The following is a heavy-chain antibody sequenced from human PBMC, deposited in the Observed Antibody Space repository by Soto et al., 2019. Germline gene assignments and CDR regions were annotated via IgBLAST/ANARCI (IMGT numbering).Heavy chain of an antibody. CDR3: ARGPNSGDRFDS. D-gene: IGHD3-10*01. CDR2: LIPLFGTT. Sequence: QVQLVQSGAEVKKPGSSVKVSCEASGGTFSGHAISWVRQAPGQGPEWMGGLIPLFGTTQHAQNFQGRLTITADKSTSKACMELTSLRFNDTAIYYGARGPNSGDRFDSSGQGPLVNVSS. V-gene: IGHV1-69*06. J-gene: IGHJ4*02. CDR1: GGTFSGHA.